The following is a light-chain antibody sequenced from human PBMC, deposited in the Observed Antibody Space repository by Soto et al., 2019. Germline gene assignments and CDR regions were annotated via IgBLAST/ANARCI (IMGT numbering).Light chain of an antibody. CDR3: QSYDNSLSGSRV. V-gene: IGLV1-40*01. CDR2: ANS. CDR1: SSNFGAGYD. Sequence: QSVLTQPPSVSGAPGQTVTISCSGTSSNFGAGYDAHWYQQLPGTAPKLLIYANSNRPSGVPDRFSGSKSGTSASLAITGLQDEDEADYYCQSYDNSLSGSRVFGGGTKVTVL. J-gene: IGLJ3*02.